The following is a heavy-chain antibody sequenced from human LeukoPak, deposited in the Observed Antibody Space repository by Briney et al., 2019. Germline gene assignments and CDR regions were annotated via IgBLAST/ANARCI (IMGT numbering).Heavy chain of an antibody. J-gene: IGHJ6*03. CDR2: IIPIFGTA. D-gene: IGHD3-10*01. CDR3: ATAHIPIEYYYGSGSYYYTGHYMDV. V-gene: IGHV1-69*13. Sequence: ASVKVSCKASGYTFTGYYMHWVRQAPGQGLEWMGGIIPIFGTANYAQKFQGRVTITADESTSTAYMELSSLRFEDTAVYYCATAHIPIEYYYGSGSYYYTGHYMDVWGKGTTVTISS. CDR1: GYTFTGYY.